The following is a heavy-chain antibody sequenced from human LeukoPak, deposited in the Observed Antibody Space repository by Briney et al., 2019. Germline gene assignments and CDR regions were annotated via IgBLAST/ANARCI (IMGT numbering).Heavy chain of an antibody. CDR2: IIPILGIA. CDR1: GGTFSSYA. J-gene: IGHJ4*02. V-gene: IGHV1-69*04. Sequence: SVKVSCKASGGTFSSYAISWVRQAPGQGLEWMGRIIPILGIANYAQKFQGRVTITADKSTSTACMELSSLRSEDTAVYYCARETRSLVIGAAAGPWNYWGQGTLVTVSS. D-gene: IGHD6-13*01. CDR3: ARETRSLVIGAAAGPWNY.